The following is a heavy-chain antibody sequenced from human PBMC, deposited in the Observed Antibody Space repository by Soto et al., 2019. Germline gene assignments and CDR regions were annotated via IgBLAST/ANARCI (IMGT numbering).Heavy chain of an antibody. J-gene: IGHJ4*02. CDR3: ARSAPPIDY. Sequence: ASVKVSCKASGYIFTSYAMHWVRQAPGQRLEWMGWINAGKGNTKYSQKFQGRVTITRDTSASTAYMELSSLRSEDTAVYYCARSAPPIDYWGQGXLVTVSS. CDR1: GYIFTSYA. CDR2: INAGKGNT. V-gene: IGHV1-3*01.